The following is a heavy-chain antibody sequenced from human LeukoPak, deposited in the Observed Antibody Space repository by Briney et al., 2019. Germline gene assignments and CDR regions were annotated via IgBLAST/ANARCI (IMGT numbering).Heavy chain of an antibody. Sequence: SETLSLTCTVSGGSISSYYWSWIRQPPGKGLEWIGYIYYSGSTNYNPSLKSRVTISVDTSKNQFSLKLSSVTAADTAVYYCARAPPDYGGNSGVWYFDLWGRGTLVTVSS. CDR2: IYYSGST. D-gene: IGHD4-23*01. CDR3: ARAPPDYGGNSGVWYFDL. CDR1: GGSISSYY. V-gene: IGHV4-59*01. J-gene: IGHJ2*01.